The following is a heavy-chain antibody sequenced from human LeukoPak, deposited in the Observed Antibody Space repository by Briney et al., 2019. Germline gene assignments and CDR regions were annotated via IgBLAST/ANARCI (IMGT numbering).Heavy chain of an antibody. CDR3: ASTNYRGGTTGYNWFDP. CDR2: ISYDGSNK. Sequence: GGSLRLSCVASGFTFSSYGMHWVRQAPGKGLEWVAVISYDGSNKYYADSVKGRFTISRDSSKNTLYLQMNSLRAEDTAVYYCASTNYRGGTTGYNWFDPWGQGTLVTVSS. CDR1: GFTFSSYG. V-gene: IGHV3-30*03. J-gene: IGHJ5*02. D-gene: IGHD1-26*01.